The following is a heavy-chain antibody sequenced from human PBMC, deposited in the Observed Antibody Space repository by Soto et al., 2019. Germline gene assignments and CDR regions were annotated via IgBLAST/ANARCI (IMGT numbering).Heavy chain of an antibody. V-gene: IGHV3-30*18. CDR2: ISYDGSNK. J-gene: IGHJ4*02. Sequence: LSPSCAASGLTFGSYGMHWVRPAPCKGLEWVAAISYDGSNKYYADSVKGRFTISRDNSKDTLFQQMNSLRAEDTAVYYCAKLYRYGPEPFDYWGQGTQGTVSS. D-gene: IGHD5-18*01. CDR3: AKLYRYGPEPFDY. CDR1: GLTFGSYG.